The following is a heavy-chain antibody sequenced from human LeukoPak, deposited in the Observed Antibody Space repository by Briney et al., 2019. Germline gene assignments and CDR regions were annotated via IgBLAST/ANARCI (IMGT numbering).Heavy chain of an antibody. CDR3: AKDSGYTSSWYFGDY. CDR1: GFPFSSYG. CDR2: IRYDGSNK. J-gene: IGHJ4*02. D-gene: IGHD6-13*01. V-gene: IGHV3-30*02. Sequence: GGSLRLSCVASGFPFSSYGMHWVRQAPGRGLEWVAFIRYDGSNKYYVDSVKGRFTISKDNSKNTLFLQMNSLRAEDTAVYYCAKDSGYTSSWYFGDYWGQGTLVTVSS.